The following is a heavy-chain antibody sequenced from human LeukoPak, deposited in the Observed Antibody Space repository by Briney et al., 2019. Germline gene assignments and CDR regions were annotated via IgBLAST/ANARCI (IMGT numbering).Heavy chain of an antibody. CDR3: AKEHSVLWFVESVDY. V-gene: IGHV3-48*01. CDR2: ISSSSSTM. D-gene: IGHD3-10*01. CDR1: GFTSCSYS. Sequence: PVGTLRLSPAPSGFTSCSYSMNWVRQAPGKGLEWVSYISSSSSTMYYADSVKGRFTISRDNSKNTLYLQMNSLRAEDTAVYYWAKEHSVLWFVESVDYWGQGTLLTVSS. J-gene: IGHJ4*02.